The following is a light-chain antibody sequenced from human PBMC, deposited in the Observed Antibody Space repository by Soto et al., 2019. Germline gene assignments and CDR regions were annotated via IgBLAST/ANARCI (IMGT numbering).Light chain of an antibody. CDR3: TSYSDSDTKV. J-gene: IGLJ1*01. V-gene: IGLV2-14*03. CDR2: EVN. Sequence: QSVLTQPASVSGSPGQSITISCGGTSSDVGAYIYVSWYQQFPGKAPKLIIYEVNNRPSGVSDRFSGSKSDTTAYLTISGLQAEEEADYYCTSYSDSDTKVFGTGTKVTVL. CDR1: SSDVGAYIY.